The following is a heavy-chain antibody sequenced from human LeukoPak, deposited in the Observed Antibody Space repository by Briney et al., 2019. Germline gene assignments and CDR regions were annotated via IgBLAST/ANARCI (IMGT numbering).Heavy chain of an antibody. CDR3: XXXXXXXXXXSGYYAFDY. Sequence: ASVKVSCKASGYTLTSYAMHWVRQAPGQRLEWMGWINAGNGNTKYSQELQGRVTITRDTSASTAYMELSSLRSEDMAVYYCXXXXXXXXXXSGYYAFDYWVQGTLVTVSS. J-gene: IGHJ4*02. CDR2: INAGNGNT. CDR1: GYTLTSYA. V-gene: IGHV1-3*03. D-gene: IGHD3-22*01.